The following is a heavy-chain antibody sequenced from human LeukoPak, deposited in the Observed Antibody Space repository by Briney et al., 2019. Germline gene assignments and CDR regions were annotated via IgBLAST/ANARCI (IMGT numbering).Heavy chain of an antibody. CDR3: ARVGWGPTWIQLWRQKAGAYFDY. CDR1: GGSISSSSYY. D-gene: IGHD5-18*01. J-gene: IGHJ4*02. CDR2: IYYSGST. V-gene: IGHV4-39*07. Sequence: SETLSLTCTVSGGSISSSSYYWGWIRQPPGKGLEWMGSIYYSGSTYYNPSLKSRVTISVDTSKNQFSLKLSSVTAADTAVYYCARVGWGPTWIQLWRQKAGAYFDYWGQGTLVTVSS.